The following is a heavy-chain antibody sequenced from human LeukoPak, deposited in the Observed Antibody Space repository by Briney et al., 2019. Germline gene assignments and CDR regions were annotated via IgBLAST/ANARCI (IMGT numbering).Heavy chain of an antibody. CDR1: GFTFSSYE. D-gene: IGHD3-10*02. Sequence: PGGSLRLSCAASGFTFSSYEMNWVRQAPGKGLEWVSYISSSGSTIYYPDSVKGRFTISRDNAKNSLYLQMNSLRAEDTAVYYCAELGITIIGGVWGKGTTVTISS. CDR3: AELGITIIGGV. V-gene: IGHV3-48*03. CDR2: ISSSGSTI. J-gene: IGHJ6*04.